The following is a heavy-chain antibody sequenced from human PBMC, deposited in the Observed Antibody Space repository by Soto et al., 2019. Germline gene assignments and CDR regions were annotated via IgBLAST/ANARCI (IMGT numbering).Heavy chain of an antibody. V-gene: IGHV3-74*01. D-gene: IGHD1-1*01. CDR1: GFTFSSYW. Sequence: EVQLVESGGGLVQPGGSLRLSCAASGFTFSSYWMHWVRQAPGKGLVWVSRINSDGTTTTYADSVKGRFTISRDNAKNTLYVEMNSLRAKDTAVYYCARVGTGYYYKDVWGKGTTVTVSS. CDR3: ARVGTGYYYKDV. J-gene: IGHJ6*03. CDR2: INSDGTTT.